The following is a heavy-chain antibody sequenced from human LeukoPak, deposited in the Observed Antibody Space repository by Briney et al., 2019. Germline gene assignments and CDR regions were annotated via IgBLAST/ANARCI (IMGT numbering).Heavy chain of an antibody. CDR2: ISGSGGST. Sequence: QPGGSLRLSCAASGFTFSSYGMSWVRQAPGKGLEWVSAISGSGGSTYYADSVKGRFTISRDNSKNTLYLQMNSLRAEDTAVYYCAKGEVLRYFDWLLGGTFDYWGQGTLVTVSS. CDR1: GFTFSSYG. D-gene: IGHD3-9*01. CDR3: AKGEVLRYFDWLLGGTFDY. J-gene: IGHJ4*02. V-gene: IGHV3-23*01.